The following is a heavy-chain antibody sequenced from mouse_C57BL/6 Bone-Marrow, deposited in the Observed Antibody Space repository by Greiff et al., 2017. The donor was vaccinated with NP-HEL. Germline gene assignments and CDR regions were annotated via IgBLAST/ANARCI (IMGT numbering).Heavy chain of an antibody. CDR3: ARHNYGSSSWYFDV. D-gene: IGHD1-1*01. CDR2: INSDGGST. V-gene: IGHV5-2*01. CDR1: EYEFPSHD. J-gene: IGHJ1*03. Sequence: EVQLVESGGGLVQPGESLKLSCESNEYEFPSHDMSWVRKTPEKRLELVAAINSDGGSTYYPDIMERRFIISRDNTKKTLYLQMSRLRSEDTAVYYGARHNYGSSSWYFDVWGTGTTVTVSS.